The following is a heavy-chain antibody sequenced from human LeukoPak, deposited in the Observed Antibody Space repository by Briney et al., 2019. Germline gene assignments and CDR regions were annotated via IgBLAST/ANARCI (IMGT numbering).Heavy chain of an antibody. CDR3: ATDLHCSSTSCFGY. D-gene: IGHD2-2*01. J-gene: IGHJ4*02. Sequence: ASVKVSCKVSGYTLTELSMHWVRQAPGKGLEWMGGFDPEGGETIYAQKFQGRVTMTEDTSTDTAYMELSSLRSEDTAVYYCATDLHCSSTSCFGYWGQGTLVTVSS. CDR2: FDPEGGET. CDR1: GYTLTELS. V-gene: IGHV1-24*01.